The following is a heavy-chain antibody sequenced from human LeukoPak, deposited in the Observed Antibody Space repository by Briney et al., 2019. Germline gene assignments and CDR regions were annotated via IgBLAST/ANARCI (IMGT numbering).Heavy chain of an antibody. CDR1: GGSFSGYY. CDR2: INHSGST. CDR3: ARGPPRGYSGYGRGMDV. V-gene: IGHV4-34*01. J-gene: IGHJ6*02. Sequence: SETLSLTCAVYGGSFSGYYWSWIRQPPGKGLEWIGEINHSGSTNYNPSLKSRVTISVDTSKNQFSLQLSSVTAADTAVYYCARGPPRGYSGYGRGMDVWGQGTTVTVSS. D-gene: IGHD5-12*01.